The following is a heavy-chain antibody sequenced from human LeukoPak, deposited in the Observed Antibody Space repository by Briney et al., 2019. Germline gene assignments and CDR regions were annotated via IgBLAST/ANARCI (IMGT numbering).Heavy chain of an antibody. CDR1: GGTFSSYA. D-gene: IGHD5-24*01. Sequence: SVKVSCKASGGTFSSYAISWVRQAPGQGLEWMGGIIPIFGTANYAQKFQGRVTITADESTSTAYMELSSLRSEDTAVYYCHAPIGWLQNEAYWGQGTLVTVSS. J-gene: IGHJ4*02. V-gene: IGHV1-69*13. CDR2: IIPIFGTA. CDR3: HAPIGWLQNEAY.